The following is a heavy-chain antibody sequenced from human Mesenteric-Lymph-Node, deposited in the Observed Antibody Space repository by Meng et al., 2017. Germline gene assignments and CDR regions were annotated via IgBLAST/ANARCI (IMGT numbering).Heavy chain of an antibody. V-gene: IGHV4-4*02. CDR3: GRDQGRELINH. Sequence: QGQLQEAGPGLVKPSGTLSLTSTVSGDSISSDIWWSWVRQPPGKGLEWIGEVYHRGDTNYNPSLKSRVDISVDKSKNQFYLSLFSVTAADTAVYYCGRDQGRELINHWGQGTLVTVSS. CDR2: VYHRGDT. D-gene: IGHD1-7*01. J-gene: IGHJ4*02. CDR1: GDSISSDIW.